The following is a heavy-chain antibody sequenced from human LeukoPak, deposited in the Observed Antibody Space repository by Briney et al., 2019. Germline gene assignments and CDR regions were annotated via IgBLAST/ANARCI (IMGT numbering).Heavy chain of an antibody. Sequence: GGSLRLSCVVSGLSFSSYSMTWVRQAPGKGLEWVSGISASGRDTWFPDSVKGRFTISRDNSKNTLFLQMNSLRVEDTAIYYCAKDAAGPEYWGQGTLVTVSS. D-gene: IGHD6-13*01. CDR3: AKDAAGPEY. J-gene: IGHJ4*02. CDR2: ISASGRDT. CDR1: GLSFSSYS. V-gene: IGHV3-23*01.